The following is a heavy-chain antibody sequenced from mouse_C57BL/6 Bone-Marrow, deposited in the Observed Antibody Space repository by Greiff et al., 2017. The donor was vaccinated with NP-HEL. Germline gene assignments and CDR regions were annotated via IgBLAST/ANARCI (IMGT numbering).Heavy chain of an antibody. CDR2: ISGGGGNT. D-gene: IGHD2-2*01. Sequence: EVMLVESGGGLVKPGGSLKLSCAASGFTFSSYTMSWVRQTPEKRLEWVATISGGGGNTYYPDSVKGRFTISRDNAKNTLYLQMSSLRSEDTALYYCARLPIYYGSGYAMDYWGQGTSVTVSS. CDR1: GFTFSSYT. CDR3: ARLPIYYGSGYAMDY. V-gene: IGHV5-9*01. J-gene: IGHJ4*01.